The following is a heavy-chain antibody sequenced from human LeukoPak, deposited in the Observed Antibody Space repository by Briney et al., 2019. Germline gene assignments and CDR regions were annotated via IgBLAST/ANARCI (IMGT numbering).Heavy chain of an antibody. Sequence: NAGTAYTKYSQKFQGRVTFTRDTSASTAYMELSSLRSEDTAVYYCAREYCSGGSCYPWAYWGQGTLVTVSS. D-gene: IGHD2-15*01. J-gene: IGHJ4*02. CDR2: NAGTAYT. V-gene: IGHV1-3*01. CDR3: AREYCSGGSCYPWAY.